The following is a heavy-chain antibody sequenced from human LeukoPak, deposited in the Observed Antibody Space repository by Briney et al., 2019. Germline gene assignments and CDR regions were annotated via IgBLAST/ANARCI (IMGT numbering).Heavy chain of an antibody. CDR3: VRGIAAAPYY. CDR2: INSDGSST. CDR1: GFIFSSYW. D-gene: IGHD6-13*01. Sequence: GGSLRLSCAASGFIFSSYWMHWVRQAPGKGLVWVSRINSDGSSTSYADSVKGRFTVSRDKSKNTLYLQMNSLRVEDTAVYYCVRGIAAAPYYWGQGTLVTVSS. J-gene: IGHJ4*02. V-gene: IGHV3-74*01.